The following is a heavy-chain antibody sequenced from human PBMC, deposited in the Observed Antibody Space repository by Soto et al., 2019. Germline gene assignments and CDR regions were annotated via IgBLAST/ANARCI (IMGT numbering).Heavy chain of an antibody. CDR1: GSTFSSYS. CDR3: ARAARGSITMVRGVIGWYGMDV. CDR2: ISSSSSYI. Sequence: AGGSLRLSCAASGSTFSSYSMNWVRQAPGKGLEWVSSISSSSSYIYYADSVKGRFTISRDNAKNSLYLQMNSLRAEDTAVYYCARAARGSITMVRGVIGWYGMDVWGQGTTVTVSS. V-gene: IGHV3-21*01. D-gene: IGHD3-10*01. J-gene: IGHJ6*02.